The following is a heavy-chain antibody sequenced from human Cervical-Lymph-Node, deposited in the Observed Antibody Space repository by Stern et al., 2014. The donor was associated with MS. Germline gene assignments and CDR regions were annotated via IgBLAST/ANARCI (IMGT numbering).Heavy chain of an antibody. CDR3: ARHVGVAASGVLPFDY. Sequence: VQLVESGSEVKKSGESLKISCTAAGYRFSGYWIAWVRQLPGKGLEWVGMIYPGGSDTRYSPSFQGQVTISAETSISTAFLQWNSLKASDSAMYFCARHVGVAASGVLPFDYWGQGSPVTVSS. CDR1: GYRFSGYW. CDR2: IYPGGSDT. D-gene: IGHD2-21*01. V-gene: IGHV5-51*01. J-gene: IGHJ4*02.